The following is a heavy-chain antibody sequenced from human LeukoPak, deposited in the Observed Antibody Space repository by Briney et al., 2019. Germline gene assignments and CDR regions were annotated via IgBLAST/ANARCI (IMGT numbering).Heavy chain of an antibody. V-gene: IGHV3-23*01. Sequence: GGSLRLSCVASGFTFEKYVMNWVRQAPGKGLEWLATIYGSGVSISYADSVKGRSTISRDNSNNTLYLQMNSLRAEDTAMYFCAKDLGWELPAEAYWGQGILVTVSS. CDR2: IYGSGVSI. D-gene: IGHD1-26*01. CDR1: GFTFEKYV. CDR3: AKDLGWELPAEAY. J-gene: IGHJ4*02.